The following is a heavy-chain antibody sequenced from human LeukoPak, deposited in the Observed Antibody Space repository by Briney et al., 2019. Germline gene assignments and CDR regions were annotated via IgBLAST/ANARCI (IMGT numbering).Heavy chain of an antibody. CDR2: ISGSGGST. CDR1: GFTFSTYG. D-gene: IGHD2-15*01. J-gene: IGHJ3*02. Sequence: GGSLRLSCAASGFTFSTYGMSWVRQAPGKGLEWVSAISGSGGSTYYADSVKGRFTISRDNSKNTLYLQMNSLRAEDTAVYYCARVGGYCSGGSCHRAFDIWGQGAMVTVSS. CDR3: ARVGGYCSGGSCHRAFDI. V-gene: IGHV3-23*01.